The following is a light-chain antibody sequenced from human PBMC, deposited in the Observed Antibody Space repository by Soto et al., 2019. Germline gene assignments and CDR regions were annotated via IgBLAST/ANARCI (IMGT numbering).Light chain of an antibody. J-gene: IGLJ1*01. V-gene: IGLV1-51*01. CDR2: DNS. CDR3: GTWKSSLTGYV. CDR1: SCHIGNNY. Sequence: QSVLTQPPSVSATPDQKVTISCAGSSCHIGNNYVSWYQQLPGTAPTLLIYDNSKRPSGIPDRFSASKSGTSATLGIIGLQTGDEADYYCGTWKSSLTGYVFATGPKVNV.